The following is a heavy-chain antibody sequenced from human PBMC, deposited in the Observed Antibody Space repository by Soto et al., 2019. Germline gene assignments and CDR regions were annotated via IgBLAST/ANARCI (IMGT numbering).Heavy chain of an antibody. CDR3: VRNWRYYGGDYYYGMDA. CDR2: IYWDDDE. D-gene: IGHD3-10*01. J-gene: IGHJ6*02. V-gene: IGHV2-5*02. Sequence: ITSKESGPTLVKPTQILTLTCTFSGFSLNTGGVGVGWVRQPRGKAMEWLALIYWDDDERYRPSLRSRLNITKDTINNQVVLTMTNMDPEDTATYYCVRNWRYYGGDYYYGMDAWGQGTTVTVSS. CDR1: GFSLNTGGVG.